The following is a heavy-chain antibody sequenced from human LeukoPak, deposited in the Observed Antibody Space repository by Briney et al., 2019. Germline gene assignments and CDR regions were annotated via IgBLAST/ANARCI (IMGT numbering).Heavy chain of an antibody. V-gene: IGHV4-61*01. CDR2: IYYSGST. CDR1: GGSISSSSYY. D-gene: IGHD1-7*01. CDR3: ARAYNWNYGGPLFSPTKKNWFDP. Sequence: PSETLSLTCTVSGGSISSSSYYWSWIRQPPGKGLEWIGYIYYSGSTIYNPSLKSRVTISVDTSKNQFSLKLSSVTAADTAVYYCARAYNWNYGGPLFSPTKKNWFDPWGQGTLVTVSS. J-gene: IGHJ5*02.